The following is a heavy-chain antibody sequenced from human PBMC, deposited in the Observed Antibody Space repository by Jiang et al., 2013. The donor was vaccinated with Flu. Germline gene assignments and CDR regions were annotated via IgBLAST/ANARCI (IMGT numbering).Heavy chain of an antibody. J-gene: IGHJ3*02. V-gene: IGHV4-61*01. D-gene: IGHD1-26*01. CDR1: GGSVSSGSYY. Sequence: GLVKPSETLSLTCTVSGGSVSSGSYYWSWIRQPPGKGLEWIGYIYYSGSTNYNPSLKSRVTISVDTSKNQFSLKLSSVTAADTAVYYCARDLNSGSYYRFRAFDIWGQGTMVTVSS. CDR3: ARDLNSGSYYRFRAFDI. CDR2: IYYSGST.